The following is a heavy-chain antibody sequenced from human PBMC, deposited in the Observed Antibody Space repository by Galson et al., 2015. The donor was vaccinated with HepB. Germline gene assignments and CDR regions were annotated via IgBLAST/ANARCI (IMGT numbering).Heavy chain of an antibody. CDR3: TGDRKGGYGPFDF. Sequence: SLRLSCAASGLTFDDYTMSWFRQAPGKGLEWVGFIRSKAYGGTTEYVASVKGRFTISRHDSKSIAYLQINSLKTEDTAVYYCTGDRKGGYGPFDFWGQGTLVTVSS. CDR1: GLTFDDYT. V-gene: IGHV3-49*03. CDR2: IRSKAYGGTT. J-gene: IGHJ4*02. D-gene: IGHD5-12*01.